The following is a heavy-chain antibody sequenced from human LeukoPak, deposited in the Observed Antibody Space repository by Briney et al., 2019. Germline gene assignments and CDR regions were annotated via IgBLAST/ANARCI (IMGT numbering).Heavy chain of an antibody. Sequence: SSETLSLTCAVYGGSFSGYYWSWIRQPPGQGLEWIGEINHSGSTNYNPSLKSRVTISVDTSKNQFSLKLSSVTAADTAVYYCARELSRLLDAFDIWGQGTMVTVSS. J-gene: IGHJ3*02. CDR2: INHSGST. V-gene: IGHV4-34*01. D-gene: IGHD2/OR15-2a*01. CDR1: GGSFSGYY. CDR3: ARELSRLLDAFDI.